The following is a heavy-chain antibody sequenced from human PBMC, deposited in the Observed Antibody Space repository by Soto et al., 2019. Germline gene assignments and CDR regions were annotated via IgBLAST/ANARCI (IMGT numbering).Heavy chain of an antibody. CDR3: ARDRVAAAGTEEGDYYYGMDV. Sequence: SQTLSLTCAISGDSVSSNSAAWNWIRQSPSRGLEWLGRTYYRSKWYNDYAVSVKSRITINPDTSKNQFSLQLNSVTPEDTAVYYCARDRVAAAGTEEGDYYYGMDVWGQGTTVTVS. CDR2: TYYRSKWYN. CDR1: GDSVSSNSAA. J-gene: IGHJ6*02. D-gene: IGHD6-13*01. V-gene: IGHV6-1*01.